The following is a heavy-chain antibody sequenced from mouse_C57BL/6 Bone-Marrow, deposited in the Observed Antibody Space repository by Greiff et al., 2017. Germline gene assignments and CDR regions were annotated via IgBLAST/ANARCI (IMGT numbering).Heavy chain of an antibody. Sequence: QVQLQQPGAELVKPGASVKLSCKASGYTFTSYWMHWVKQRPGRGLEWIGKIDPNSGGTNYNEKFKSKATMAVDKPSSTAYMQLSSLTSEDYAVYYCARGNCFYWYFAVWGTGTTVTVSS. V-gene: IGHV1-72*01. CDR1: GYTFTSYW. CDR2: IDPNSGGT. CDR3: ARGNCFYWYFAV. J-gene: IGHJ1*03. D-gene: IGHD2-1*01.